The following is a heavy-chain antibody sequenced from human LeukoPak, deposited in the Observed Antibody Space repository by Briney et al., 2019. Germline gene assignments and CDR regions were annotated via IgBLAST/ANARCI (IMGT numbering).Heavy chain of an antibody. D-gene: IGHD3-10*01. V-gene: IGHV4-34*01. CDR2: INHSGST. CDR3: ARVFNGSGRFDY. CDR1: GGSFSGYY. Sequence: SETLSLTCAVYGGSFSGYYWSWIRQPPGKGLEWIGEINHSGSTNYNPSPKSRVTISVDTSKNQFSLKLSSVTAADTAVYYCARVFNGSGRFDYWGQGTLVTVSS. J-gene: IGHJ4*02.